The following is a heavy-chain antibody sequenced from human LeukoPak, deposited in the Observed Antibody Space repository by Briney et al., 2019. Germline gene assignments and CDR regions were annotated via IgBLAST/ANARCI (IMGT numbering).Heavy chain of an antibody. CDR2: MNHNSGNT. J-gene: IGHJ6*02. D-gene: IGHD3-10*01. CDR1: GYTFTMYD. Sequence: ASVTVSFKASGYTFTMYDINWVRQAGGQGGEGMGWMNHNSGNTGSAQNFQGRVTMTRTTSISTACMELSSLRSDDTAVYYCATGGPYGSVLRPSSVWGQGTTVTVSS. V-gene: IGHV1-8*01. CDR3: ATGGPYGSVLRPSSV.